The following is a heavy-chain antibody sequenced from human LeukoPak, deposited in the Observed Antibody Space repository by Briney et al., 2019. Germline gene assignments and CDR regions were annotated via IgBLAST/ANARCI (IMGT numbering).Heavy chain of an antibody. V-gene: IGHV4-59*01. Sequence: SETLSLTCTVSGVSINSYYWSWIRQPPGKGREWVGNIYSGTTNYNPTLRRGVTILLDRTKNKFSLRLSSVTVADTAIYYCARGQRWSDHWGQGTLVTVSS. CDR3: ARGQRWSDH. J-gene: IGHJ4*02. CDR1: GVSINSYY. CDR2: IYSGTT. D-gene: IGHD4-23*01.